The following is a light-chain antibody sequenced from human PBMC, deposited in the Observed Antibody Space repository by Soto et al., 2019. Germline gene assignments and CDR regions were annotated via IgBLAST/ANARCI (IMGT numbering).Light chain of an antibody. CDR1: QSLRRSY. V-gene: IGKV3-20*01. CDR2: GAS. CDR3: QQYDSSPPYT. Sequence: EIVLTQSPGTLSLSPGERATLSCRASQSLRRSYLAWYQQKPGQAPRLLIYGASSRATGIPDRVSGSGSGTDFTLTISRLEPEDFAVYYCQQYDSSPPYTFGQGTNLEIK. J-gene: IGKJ2*01.